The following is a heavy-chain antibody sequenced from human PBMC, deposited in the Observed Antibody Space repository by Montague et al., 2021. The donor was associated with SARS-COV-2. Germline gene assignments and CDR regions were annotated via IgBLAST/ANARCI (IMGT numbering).Heavy chain of an antibody. CDR1: GFTFSSYA. CDR2: ISCNGSTI. J-gene: IGHJ4*02. V-gene: IGHV3-48*03. CDR3: ARAEMYYDFWGGCPGTFYYLDY. D-gene: IGHD3-3*01. Sequence: SLRLSCAASGFTFSSYAMHWVRQAPGKGLEWVSYISCNGSTIYHADSVKGRFTISRDNAKNSLYLQMNSLRAEDTAVYYCARAEMYYDFWGGCPGTFYYLDYWGQGTLVTVSS.